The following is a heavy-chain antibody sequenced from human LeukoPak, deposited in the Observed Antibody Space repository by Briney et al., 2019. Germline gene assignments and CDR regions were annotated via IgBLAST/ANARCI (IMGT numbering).Heavy chain of an antibody. CDR1: GYTFTGYY. V-gene: IGHV1-2*06. CDR3: ARGPYYDFWNGYYYYYYGMDV. D-gene: IGHD3-3*01. Sequence: GASVKVSCKASGYTFTGYYMHWVRQAPGQGLEWMGRIDPKNGGTKYAQRFQGRVTMTSDTSISTAYMELNRLTSDDTAVYYCARGPYYDFWNGYYYYYYGMDVWGQGTTVTVSS. J-gene: IGHJ6*02. CDR2: IDPKNGGT.